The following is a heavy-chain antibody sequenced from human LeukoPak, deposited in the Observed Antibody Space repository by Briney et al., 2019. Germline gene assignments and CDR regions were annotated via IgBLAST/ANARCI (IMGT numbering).Heavy chain of an antibody. CDR1: GYTFTGYY. CDR3: ARVSMAYYYYMDV. V-gene: IGHV1-2*02. D-gene: IGHD2/OR15-2a*01. Sequence: GASVKVSCKASGYTFTGYYMHWVRQAPGQGLEWMGWINPNSGGTNYAQKFQGRVTMTRDTSISTAYMELSRLRSDDTAVYYCARVSMAYYYYMDVWGKGTTVTVSS. CDR2: INPNSGGT. J-gene: IGHJ6*03.